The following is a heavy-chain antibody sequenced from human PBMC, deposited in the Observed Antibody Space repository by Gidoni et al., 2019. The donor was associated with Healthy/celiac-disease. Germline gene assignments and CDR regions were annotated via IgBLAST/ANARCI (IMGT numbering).Heavy chain of an antibody. V-gene: IGHV4-4*07. Sequence: QVQLQESGPGLVKPSETLSLTCTVSGGSISSYYWSWIRQPAGKGLEWIGRIYTSGSTNYNPSLKSRVTMSVDTSKNQFSLKLSSVTAADTAVYYCARGDYYDSSGYYYVAEYFQHWGQGTLVTVSS. D-gene: IGHD3-22*01. CDR3: ARGDYYDSSGYYYVAEYFQH. CDR2: IYTSGST. CDR1: GGSISSYY. J-gene: IGHJ1*01.